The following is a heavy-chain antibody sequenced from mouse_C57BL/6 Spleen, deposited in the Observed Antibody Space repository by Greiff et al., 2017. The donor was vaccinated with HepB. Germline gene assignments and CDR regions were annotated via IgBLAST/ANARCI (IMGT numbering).Heavy chain of an antibody. CDR2: ISSGSSTI. J-gene: IGHJ4*01. Sequence: DVKLVESGGGLVKPGGSLKLSCAASGFTFSDYGMHWVRQAPEKGLEWVAYISSGSSTIYYADTVKGRFTISRDNAKNTLFLQMTSLRSEDTAMYYGARHCSSYCYAMDYGGQGTSVTVSS. D-gene: IGHD1-1*01. V-gene: IGHV5-17*01. CDR1: GFTFSDYG. CDR3: ARHCSSYCYAMDY.